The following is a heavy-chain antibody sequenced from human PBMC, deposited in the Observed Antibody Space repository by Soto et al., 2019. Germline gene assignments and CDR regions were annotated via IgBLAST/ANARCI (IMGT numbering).Heavy chain of an antibody. CDR2: ISYDGSHK. J-gene: IGHJ4*02. CDR1: GFTFSDYA. D-gene: IGHD6-13*01. V-gene: IGHV3-30-3*01. CDR3: ARVLGEAAGSLDY. Sequence: QVQLVESGGGVVQPGRSLRLSCTASGFTFSDYAIHWVRQAPGKGLEWVALISYDGSHKYYADSVKGRFTISRDNSKNTLYLQMSSLRAEDTAVYYCARVLGEAAGSLDYWAQGTLVPVSS.